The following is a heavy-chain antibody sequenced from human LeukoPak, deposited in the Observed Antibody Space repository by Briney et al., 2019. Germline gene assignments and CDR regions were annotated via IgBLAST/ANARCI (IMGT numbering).Heavy chain of an antibody. J-gene: IGHJ6*03. CDR3: ARAAFYYYMDV. CDR2: IYYTGST. CDR1: GGSISSYY. Sequence: SETLSLTCTVSGGSISSYYWSWIRQSPGKGLEWIGYIYYTGSTNYSPSLRSRVTMSVDTSKNQFSLKLTSVTAADTAVYYCARAAFYYYMDVWGRGTMVTISS. V-gene: IGHV4-59*01.